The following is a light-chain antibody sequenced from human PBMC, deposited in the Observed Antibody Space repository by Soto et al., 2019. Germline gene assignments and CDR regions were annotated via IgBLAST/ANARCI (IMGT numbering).Light chain of an antibody. Sequence: PGARATLSCRASQRISTSYLAWYQQRPGQSSRLLIYGASSRGTGIPDRFSGSGSGTDFTLTISRLEPEDFAVYYCQQYGLSPWTFGQGTKVEI. V-gene: IGKV3-20*01. CDR3: QQYGLSPWT. CDR1: QRISTSY. CDR2: GAS. J-gene: IGKJ1*01.